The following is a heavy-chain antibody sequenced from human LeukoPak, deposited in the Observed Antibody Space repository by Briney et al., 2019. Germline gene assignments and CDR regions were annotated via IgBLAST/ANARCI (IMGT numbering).Heavy chain of an antibody. CDR1: GYTFTSYG. CDR3: ARVTGTKRAFDY. V-gene: IGHV1-18*01. CDR2: ISAYNGNT. Sequence: ASVKVSCKASGYTFTSYGISWVRQAPGQGLEWMGWISAYNGNTNYAQKFQGRVTMTRDTSISTAYMELSRLRSDDTAVYYCARVTGTKRAFDYWGQGTLVTVSS. D-gene: IGHD3-10*01. J-gene: IGHJ4*02.